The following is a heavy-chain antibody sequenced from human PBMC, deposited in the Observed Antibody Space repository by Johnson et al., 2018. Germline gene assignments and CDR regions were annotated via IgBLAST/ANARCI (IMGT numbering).Heavy chain of an antibody. Sequence: QVQLQVSGPGLVKPSGTLSLTCAVSGVSVSSNNWCHWVRQPPGKGLEWIGEIFHSGLTNRNPSLMSRVTLSIDMSKNQFSLTLNSVPAPDTAIYYCAFSSGSYKIDHWGQGTLVTVSS. CDR3: AFSSGSYKIDH. CDR1: GVSVSSNNW. CDR2: IFHSGLT. D-gene: IGHD6-19*01. V-gene: IGHV4-4*02. J-gene: IGHJ4*02.